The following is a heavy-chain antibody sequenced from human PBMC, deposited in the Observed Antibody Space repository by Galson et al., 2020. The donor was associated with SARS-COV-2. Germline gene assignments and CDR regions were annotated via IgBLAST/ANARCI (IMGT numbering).Heavy chain of an antibody. Sequence: GGSLRLSCAASGFTVSSNYMSWVRQAPGKGLEWVSVIYSGGSTYYADSVKGRFTISRDNSKNTLYLQMNSLRAEDTAVYYCARDEVDYYGSGSYPLYGMDGWGQGTTVTVSS. D-gene: IGHD3-10*01. V-gene: IGHV3-53*01. CDR2: IYSGGST. CDR3: ARDEVDYYGSGSYPLYGMDG. J-gene: IGHJ6*02. CDR1: GFTVSSNY.